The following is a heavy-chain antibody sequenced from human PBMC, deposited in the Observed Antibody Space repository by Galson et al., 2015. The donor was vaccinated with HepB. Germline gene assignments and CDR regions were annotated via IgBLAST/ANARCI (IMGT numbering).Heavy chain of an antibody. CDR1: GGTFSSYA. CDR3: ARERRAASSSGSYKYYLDY. Sequence: SVKVSCKASGGTFSSYAISWVRQAPGQGLEWMGGIIPIFGTANYAQKFQGRVTITAGESTSTAYMELSSLRSEDTAVYYCARERRAASSSGSYKYYLDYWGQGTLVTVSS. J-gene: IGHJ4*02. D-gene: IGHD3-10*01. CDR2: IIPIFGTA. V-gene: IGHV1-69*13.